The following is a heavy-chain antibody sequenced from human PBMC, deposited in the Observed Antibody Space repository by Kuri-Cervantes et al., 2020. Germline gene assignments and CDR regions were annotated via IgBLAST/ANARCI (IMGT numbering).Heavy chain of an antibody. CDR2: IRSKAYGGTT. CDR1: GFTFGDYA. CDR3: TRELRWSP. J-gene: IGHJ5*02. V-gene: IGHV3-49*03. Sequence: GESLKISCTASGFTFGDYAMSWFRQATGKGLEWVGFIRSKAYGGTTEYAASVKGRFTISRDDSKSIAYLQMNSLKTEDTALYYCTRELRWSPLGQGTLVTVSS. D-gene: IGHD2-8*01.